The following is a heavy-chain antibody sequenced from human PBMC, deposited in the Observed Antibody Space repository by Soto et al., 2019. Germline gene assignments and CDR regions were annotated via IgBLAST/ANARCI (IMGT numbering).Heavy chain of an antibody. CDR2: IKQDGSER. Sequence: PGGSLRLSCAASGFNFASYWMSWVRQAPGKGLEWVANIKQDGSERYCVDSVKGRFHISRDNAKDSLYLQMNSLRVEDAAVYYCARGYFDLWGRGTLVNVSS. CDR3: ARGYFDL. CDR1: GFNFASYW. V-gene: IGHV3-7*01. J-gene: IGHJ2*01.